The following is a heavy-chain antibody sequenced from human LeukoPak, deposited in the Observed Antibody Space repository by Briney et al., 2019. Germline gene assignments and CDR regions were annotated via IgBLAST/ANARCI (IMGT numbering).Heavy chain of an antibody. V-gene: IGHV3-23*01. CDR3: AKEQRSGWYGGFYYFDY. CDR1: GFTFSSHG. CDR2: ISPSGGIT. J-gene: IGHJ4*02. Sequence: PGGSLRLSCAASGFTFSSHGMNWVRQAPGKGLEWVSGISPSGGITYYTDSVKGRFTISRDNAKKSLYLQMNSLRPEDTAVYYCAKEQRSGWYGGFYYFDYWGQGTLVTVSS. D-gene: IGHD6-19*01.